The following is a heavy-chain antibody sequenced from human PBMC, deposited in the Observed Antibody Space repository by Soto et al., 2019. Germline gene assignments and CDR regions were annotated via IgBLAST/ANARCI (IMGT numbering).Heavy chain of an antibody. J-gene: IGHJ6*02. CDR3: ARPNGVVDSTYYYYYGMDV. CDR1: GYTFTSYG. Sequence: GASVKVSCKASGYTFTSYGISWVRQAPGQVLEWMGWISAYNGNTNYAQKLQGRVTMTTDTSTSTAYMELRSLRSDDTAVYYCARPNGVVDSTYYYYYGMDVWGQGTTVTVSS. CDR2: ISAYNGNT. V-gene: IGHV1-18*01. D-gene: IGHD2-15*01.